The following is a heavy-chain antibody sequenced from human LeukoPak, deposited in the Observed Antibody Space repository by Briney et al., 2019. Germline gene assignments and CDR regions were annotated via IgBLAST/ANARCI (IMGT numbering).Heavy chain of an antibody. CDR2: ISYDGSNK. CDR1: GFTFSSYA. J-gene: IGHJ4*02. D-gene: IGHD4-17*01. Sequence: GGSLRLSCAASGFTFSSYAMHWVRQAPGKGLEWVAVISYDGSNKYYADSVKGRFTISRDNPKNTLYLQMNSLRAEDTAVYYCARDGDPNGDYPIEGPFVPYWGQGTLVTVSS. CDR3: ARDGDPNGDYPIEGPFVPY. V-gene: IGHV3-30-3*01.